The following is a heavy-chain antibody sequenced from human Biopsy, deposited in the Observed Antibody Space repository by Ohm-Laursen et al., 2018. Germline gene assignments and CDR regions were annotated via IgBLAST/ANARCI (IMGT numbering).Heavy chain of an antibody. J-gene: IGHJ5*02. CDR1: GGSISSSTTYY. Sequence: SETLSLTCTVSGGSISSSTTYYWAWLRQPPGKGLVCIGSIYNTETTFYNPSLKSRVTISVDTSTNQFSLKVSSVTAADTALYFCARHPTGFWFDPWGHGTLVTVSS. V-gene: IGHV4-39*01. CDR2: IYNTETT. CDR3: ARHPTGFWFDP.